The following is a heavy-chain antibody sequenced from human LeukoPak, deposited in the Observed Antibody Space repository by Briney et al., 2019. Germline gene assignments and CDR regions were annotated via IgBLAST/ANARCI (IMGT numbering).Heavy chain of an antibody. V-gene: IGHV4-59*01. CDR3: ASTNGTNWGFGSIDY. Sequence: TSETLSLTCTVSGGSISSYYWSWIRQPPGKGLEWIRYIYYSGSTNYNPSLKSRVTISVDTSKNQFSLKLSSVTAADTAVYYCASTNGTNWGFGSIDYWGQGTLVTVSS. J-gene: IGHJ4*02. CDR1: GGSISSYY. CDR2: IYYSGST. D-gene: IGHD7-27*01.